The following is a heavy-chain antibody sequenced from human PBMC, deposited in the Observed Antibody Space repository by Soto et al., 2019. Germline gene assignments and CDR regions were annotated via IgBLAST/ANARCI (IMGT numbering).Heavy chain of an antibody. CDR3: ARDLGAAGYNWFDP. V-gene: IGHV4-31*03. J-gene: IGHJ5*02. Sequence: KQSQTLSLTCTVSGGSISSGGYYWSWIRQHPGKGLEWIGYIYYSGSTYYNPSLKSRVTISVDTSKNQFSLKLSSVTAADTAVYYCARDLGAAGYNWFDPWGQGTLVTVSS. CDR2: IYYSGST. CDR1: GGSISSGGYY. D-gene: IGHD6-13*01.